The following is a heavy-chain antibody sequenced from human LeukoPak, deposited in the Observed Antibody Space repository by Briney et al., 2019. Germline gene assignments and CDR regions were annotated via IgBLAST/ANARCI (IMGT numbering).Heavy chain of an antibody. J-gene: IGHJ4*02. V-gene: IGHV3-21*01. D-gene: IGHD3-22*01. CDR3: AKEPPYYDSSGYPDY. CDR1: GFTFSSYS. Sequence: GGSLRLSCAASGFTFSSYSMNWVRQAPGKGLEWVSSISSSSSYIYYADSVKGRFTISRDNSKNTLYLQMNSLRAEDTAVYYCAKEPPYYDSSGYPDYWGQGTLVTVSS. CDR2: ISSSSSYI.